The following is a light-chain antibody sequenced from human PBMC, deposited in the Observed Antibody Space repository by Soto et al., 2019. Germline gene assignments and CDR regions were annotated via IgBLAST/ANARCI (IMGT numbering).Light chain of an antibody. CDR2: DAS. J-gene: IGKJ1*01. Sequence: DIQMTQSPSTLSASLGDRVTITCRASQSISSWLAWYQQKPGKAPKLLTYDASSLESGVPSRFSGSGSGTEFTLTISSLQPDDFATYYCQQYNSYSAFGQGTKVDI. V-gene: IGKV1-5*01. CDR3: QQYNSYSA. CDR1: QSISSW.